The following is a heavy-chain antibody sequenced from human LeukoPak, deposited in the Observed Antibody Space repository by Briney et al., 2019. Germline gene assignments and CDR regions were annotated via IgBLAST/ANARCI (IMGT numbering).Heavy chain of an antibody. J-gene: IGHJ4*02. D-gene: IGHD3-10*01. CDR3: ARKRITMVRGVIRTPFDY. Sequence: PSQTLSLTCAVYGGSFSGYYWSWIRQPPGKGLEWIGEINHSGSTNYNPSLKSRVTISVDTSKSQFSLKLSSVTAADTAVYYCARKRITMVRGVIRTPFDYWGQGTLVTVSS. V-gene: IGHV4-34*01. CDR1: GGSFSGYY. CDR2: INHSGST.